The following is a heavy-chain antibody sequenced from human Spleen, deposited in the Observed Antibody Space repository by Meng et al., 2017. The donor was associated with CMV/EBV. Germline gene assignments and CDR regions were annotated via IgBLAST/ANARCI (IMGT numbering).Heavy chain of an antibody. J-gene: IGHJ6*02. CDR3: ARSPRRGWNYDCGLDV. D-gene: IGHD1-7*01. V-gene: IGHV1-69*02. CDR2: FIPILGLA. Sequence: NWVRQAPGQGLEWMGRFIPILGLAHYAQKFQGRVTFTADNSTTTAYTESTNTAYMVLSSLAYDDTAVYYCARSPRRGWNYDCGLDVWGQGTTVTVSS.